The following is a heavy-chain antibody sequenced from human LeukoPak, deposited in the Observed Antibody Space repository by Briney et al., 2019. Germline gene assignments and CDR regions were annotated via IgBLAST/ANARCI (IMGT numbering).Heavy chain of an antibody. Sequence: SETPSLTCAVYGDSFSGYYCSWIRQPPGKGLEWIAEINHRGTTHYNPSLKSRVNISADTSKNQFSLHLDSVTAADTAVYYCARSWAGMYYPFYYFDYWGQGTLVSVSS. J-gene: IGHJ4*02. CDR1: GDSFSGYY. CDR2: INHRGTT. D-gene: IGHD1-26*01. V-gene: IGHV4-34*01. CDR3: ARSWAGMYYPFYYFDY.